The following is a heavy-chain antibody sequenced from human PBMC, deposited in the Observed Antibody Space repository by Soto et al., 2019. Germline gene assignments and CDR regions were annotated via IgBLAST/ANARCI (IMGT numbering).Heavy chain of an antibody. D-gene: IGHD3-10*01. J-gene: IGHJ5*02. Sequence: QVQLQESGPGLVKPSQTLSLTCTVSGGSISSGGYYWSWIRQHPGKGLEWIGYIYYSGSTYYNPSLKGRVTISVDTSKNQFSLKLSSVTAADTAVYYCARETEGVYGSALFDPWGQGTLVTVSS. CDR3: ARETEGVYGSALFDP. CDR2: IYYSGST. V-gene: IGHV4-31*03. CDR1: GGSISSGGYY.